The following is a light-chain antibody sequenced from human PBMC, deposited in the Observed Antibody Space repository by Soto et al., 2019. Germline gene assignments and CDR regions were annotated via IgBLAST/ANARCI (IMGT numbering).Light chain of an antibody. V-gene: IGKV3-20*01. CDR1: QSVSSRY. J-gene: IGKJ1*01. Sequence: EIVLTQSPGTLSVSPGERATLSCRASQSVSSRYVAWYQQKPGQAPRLLIYAASGRATGIPDRFSGSGSGTDFTLTISSLEPEDFGVYHCQQYGTSPWTFGKGTKVEIK. CDR2: AAS. CDR3: QQYGTSPWT.